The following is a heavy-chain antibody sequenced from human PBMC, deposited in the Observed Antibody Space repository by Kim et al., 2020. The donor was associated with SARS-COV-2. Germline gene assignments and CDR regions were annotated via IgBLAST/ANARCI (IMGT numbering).Heavy chain of an antibody. CDR1: GFTFSSYS. J-gene: IGHJ4*02. CDR2: ISSSSSYI. CDR3: ARAIRPTSVVTYYFDY. Sequence: GGSLRLSCAASGFTFSSYSMNWVRQAPGKGLEWVSSISSSSSYIYYADSVKGRFTISRDNAKNSLYLQMNSLRAEDTAVYYCARAIRPTSVVTYYFDYWGQGTLVTVSS. V-gene: IGHV3-21*01. D-gene: IGHD2-21*02.